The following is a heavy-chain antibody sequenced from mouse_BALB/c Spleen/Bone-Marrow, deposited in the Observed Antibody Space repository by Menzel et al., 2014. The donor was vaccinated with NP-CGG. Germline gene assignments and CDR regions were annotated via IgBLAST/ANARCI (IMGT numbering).Heavy chain of an antibody. Sequence: VQLQQSGAELVRPGASVKLSCTASGFNIKDTYMHWVKQRPEQGLEWIGRIDPANGNTKYDPKFQGKATITADTSSNTAYLQLSSLTSEDTAVYYWAGWEYYAMDYWGQGTSVTVSS. CDR1: GFNIKDTY. CDR2: IDPANGNT. J-gene: IGHJ4*01. CDR3: AGWEYYAMDY. V-gene: IGHV14-3*02. D-gene: IGHD4-1*01.